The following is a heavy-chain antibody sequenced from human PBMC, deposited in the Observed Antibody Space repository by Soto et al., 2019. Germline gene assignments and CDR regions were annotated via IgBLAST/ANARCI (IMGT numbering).Heavy chain of an antibody. V-gene: IGHV1-18*01. CDR3: ARGRYGDS. Sequence: QVHLVQSGAEVKKPGASVKVSCKGSGYTFTSYGITWVRQAPGQGLEWMGWISAHNGNTDYAQRLQARVTVTRDTSTSTAYMELTSLRSDDTAVYYCARGRYGDSWGQGALVTVSS. CDR2: ISAHNGNT. J-gene: IGHJ4*02. D-gene: IGHD1-1*01. CDR1: GYTFTSYG.